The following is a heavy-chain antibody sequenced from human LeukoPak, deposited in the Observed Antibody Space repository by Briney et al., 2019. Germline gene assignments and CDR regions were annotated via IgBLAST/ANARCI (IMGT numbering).Heavy chain of an antibody. CDR1: GFTVSSNS. J-gene: IGHJ4*02. V-gene: IGHV3-53*01. Sequence: GGSLRLSCTVSGFTVSSNSMSWVRQAPGKGLEWVSSIYSDNTHYSDSVKGRFTISRDNSKNTLYLQMNSLRADDTAVYYCARRAGAYSHPYDYWGQGTLVTVSS. CDR3: ARRAGAYSHPYDY. D-gene: IGHD4/OR15-4a*01. CDR2: IYSDNT.